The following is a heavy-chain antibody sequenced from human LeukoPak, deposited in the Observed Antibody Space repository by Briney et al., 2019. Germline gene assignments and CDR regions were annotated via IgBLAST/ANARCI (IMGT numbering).Heavy chain of an antibody. D-gene: IGHD7-27*01. J-gene: IGHJ4*02. CDR2: IFYTGTS. V-gene: IGHV4-39*01. Sequence: SETLSLTCSVSGGSISNTNYYWGWIRQPPGKGLECIGNIFYTGTSYYNPSLKSRVTISVDTSKNQFSLKLTSVTAADTAMYFCARLFPKLGQIDYWGQGTLVTVSS. CDR3: ARLFPKLGQIDY. CDR1: GGSISNTNYY.